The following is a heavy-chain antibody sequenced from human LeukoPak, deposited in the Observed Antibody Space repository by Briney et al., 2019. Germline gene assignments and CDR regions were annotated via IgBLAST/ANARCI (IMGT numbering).Heavy chain of an antibody. J-gene: IGHJ1*01. Sequence: ASVNVSCTASGGTFTIYAISWVRQAPGQGLEWMGGIIPIFGTANYAQKFQGRVTITADESTSTAYMELSSLRSEDTAVYYCARSSSDRLRYFDWYNFAEYFQHWGQGTLVTVSS. CDR1: GGTFTIYA. V-gene: IGHV1-69*13. D-gene: IGHD3-9*01. CDR3: ARSSSDRLRYFDWYNFAEYFQH. CDR2: IIPIFGTA.